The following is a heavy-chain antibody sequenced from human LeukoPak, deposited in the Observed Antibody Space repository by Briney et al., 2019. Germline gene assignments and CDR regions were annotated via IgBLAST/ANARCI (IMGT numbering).Heavy chain of an antibody. J-gene: IGHJ4*02. CDR1: GGTFSSYA. D-gene: IGHD3-22*01. CDR3: ARAATYYHDSSGYSYFDY. V-gene: IGHV1-69*05. CDR2: IIPIFGTA. Sequence: SVKVSCKASGGTFSSYAISWVRQAPGQGLEWMGGIIPIFGTANYAQKFQGRVTITTDESTSTAYMELSSLRSEDTAVYYCARAATYYHDSSGYSYFDYWGQGTLVTVSS.